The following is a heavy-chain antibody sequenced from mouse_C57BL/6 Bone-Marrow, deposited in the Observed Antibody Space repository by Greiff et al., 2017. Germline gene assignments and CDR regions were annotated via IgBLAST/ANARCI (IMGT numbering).Heavy chain of an antibody. J-gene: IGHJ3*01. CDR1: GYTFTSYG. CDR3: ARLVPLAWFAY. Sequence: VPLQQSGAELARPGASVKLSCKASGYTFTSYGISWVKQRTGQGLEWIGEIYPRSGNTYYNEKFKGKATLTAAKSSSTAYMELLSLASEDSSVYFCARLVPLAWFAYWGQGTLVTVSA. V-gene: IGHV1-81*01. D-gene: IGHD1-1*02. CDR2: IYPRSGNT.